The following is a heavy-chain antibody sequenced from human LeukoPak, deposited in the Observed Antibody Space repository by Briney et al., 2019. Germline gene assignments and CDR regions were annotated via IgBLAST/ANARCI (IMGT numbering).Heavy chain of an antibody. D-gene: IGHD3-10*01. Sequence: PGGSPRLSCAASGYTFNSYAMSWVRQAPGKGLEWVSAISGSGGSTYYADSVKGRLTISRDNSKNTLYLQMNSLRAEDTALYYCAKEPASGSCFDYWGQGTLVIVSS. CDR2: ISGSGGST. J-gene: IGHJ4*02. V-gene: IGHV3-23*01. CDR1: GYTFNSYA. CDR3: AKEPASGSCFDY.